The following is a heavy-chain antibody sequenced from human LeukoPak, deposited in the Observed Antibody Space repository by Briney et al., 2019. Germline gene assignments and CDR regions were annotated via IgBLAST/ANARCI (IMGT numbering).Heavy chain of an antibody. D-gene: IGHD2-8*02. V-gene: IGHV3-23*01. Sequence: GGSLRLSCAASGITFTTYVISWVRQAPGRGLEWVSGISESGNASYYTDSVAGRFSVSRDNSKNKVYLHMTSLRIEDTAIYYCAPGLTYWGQGALVTVAS. CDR3: APGLTY. CDR2: ISESGNAS. CDR1: GITFTTYV. J-gene: IGHJ4*02.